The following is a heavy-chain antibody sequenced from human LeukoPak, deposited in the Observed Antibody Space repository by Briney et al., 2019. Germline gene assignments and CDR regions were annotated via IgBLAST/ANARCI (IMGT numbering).Heavy chain of an antibody. CDR3: TRLGHLTTGRRIFDY. J-gene: IGHJ4*02. Sequence: PGGSLRLSCAASGFTFSGYWMTWVRQAPGKGLEWVASIQRHGNERYHVDSVTGRFTISRDNAKNSLYLQMDSLRAEDTAVYYCTRLGHLTTGRRIFDYWGQGTLVTVSS. CDR2: IQRHGNER. V-gene: IGHV3-7*01. D-gene: IGHD1-1*01. CDR1: GFTFSGYW.